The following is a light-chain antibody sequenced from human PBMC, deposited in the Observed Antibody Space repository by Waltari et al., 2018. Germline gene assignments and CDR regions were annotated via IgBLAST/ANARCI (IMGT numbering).Light chain of an antibody. CDR2: DAS. CDR3: QQRSNWPPLT. CDR1: QSVSNY. J-gene: IGKJ4*01. V-gene: IGKV3-11*01. Sequence: EIVLTQTTDTLTLYQGKRATLSCRSSQSVSNYLAWYQQKPDQAPRLLIYDASNRATGIPARFSGSGSGTDFTLTISSLEPEDFAVYYCQQRSNWPPLTFGGGTKVEIK.